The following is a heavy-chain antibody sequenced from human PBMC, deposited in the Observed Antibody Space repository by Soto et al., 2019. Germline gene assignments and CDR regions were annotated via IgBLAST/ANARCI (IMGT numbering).Heavy chain of an antibody. Sequence: GGSLRLSCAASGFTFSSHWMNWVRQTPGKGLEWVSSISSTSSYIYYRDSMKGRFTISRDNAKSSLYLQMNSLRAEDTAVYYCVTGITFDYWGQGALVTVSS. CDR1: GFTFSSHW. CDR3: VTGITFDY. V-gene: IGHV3-21*01. J-gene: IGHJ4*02. CDR2: ISSTSSYI. D-gene: IGHD1-20*01.